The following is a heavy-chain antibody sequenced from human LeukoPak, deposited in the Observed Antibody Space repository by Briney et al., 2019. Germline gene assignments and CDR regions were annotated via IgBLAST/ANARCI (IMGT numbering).Heavy chain of an antibody. CDR3: AKDGGELPATFDY. Sequence: PGGSLRLSCAGSGFIFSNYAMSWVRQAPGKGLEWVSGISGSGDNTYYADSVKGRFTISRDNSKNTLYLQMNSLRAEDTAVYYCAKDGGELPATFDYWGQGTLVTVSS. CDR1: GFIFSNYA. D-gene: IGHD1-26*01. J-gene: IGHJ4*02. V-gene: IGHV3-23*01. CDR2: ISGSGDNT.